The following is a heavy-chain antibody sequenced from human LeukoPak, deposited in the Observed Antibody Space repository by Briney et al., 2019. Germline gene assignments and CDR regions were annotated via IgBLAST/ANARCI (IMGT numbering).Heavy chain of an antibody. CDR3: AREEYCSSTSCYPGTFDY. D-gene: IGHD2-2*01. J-gene: IGHJ4*02. V-gene: IGHV3-21*01. CDR1: GFTFSSYS. CDR2: ISSSSSYI. Sequence: GGSLRLSCAASGFTFSSYSMNWVRQAPGKGLEWVPSISSSSSYIYYADSVKGRFTISRDNAKNSLYLQMNSLRAEDTAVYYCAREEYCSSTSCYPGTFDYWGQGTLVTVSS.